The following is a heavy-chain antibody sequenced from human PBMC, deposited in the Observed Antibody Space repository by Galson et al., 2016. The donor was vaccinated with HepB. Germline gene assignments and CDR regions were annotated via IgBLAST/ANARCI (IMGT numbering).Heavy chain of an antibody. Sequence: SLRLSCAASGFTFSNYWMSWVRQAPGKGLEWVANIMLDGSEVYYVDSVKGRFTISRDNARNFLYLQMNSLGAEDTAVYHCARGREYSSLFYFDYWGQGTLVTVSS. CDR2: IMLDGSEV. V-gene: IGHV3-7*01. D-gene: IGHD6-6*01. CDR3: ARGREYSSLFYFDY. CDR1: GFTFSNYW. J-gene: IGHJ4*02.